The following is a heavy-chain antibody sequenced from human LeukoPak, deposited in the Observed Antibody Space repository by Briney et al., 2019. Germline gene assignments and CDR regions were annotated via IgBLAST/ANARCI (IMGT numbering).Heavy chain of an antibody. CDR2: ISYDGSNK. CDR3: ARDASQYYDFWSGYCNY. V-gene: IGHV3-30-3*01. Sequence: GGSLRLSCAASGFTFSSYEMNWVRQAPGKGLEWVAVISYDGSNKYYADSVKGRFTISRDNSKNTLYLQMNSLRAEDTAVYYCARDASQYYDFWSGYCNYWGQGTLVTVSS. CDR1: GFTFSSYE. D-gene: IGHD3-3*01. J-gene: IGHJ4*02.